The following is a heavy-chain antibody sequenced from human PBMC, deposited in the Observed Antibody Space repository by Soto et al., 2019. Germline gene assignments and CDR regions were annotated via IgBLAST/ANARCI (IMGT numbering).Heavy chain of an antibody. D-gene: IGHD6-13*01. CDR3: ARELEQQPTYLYYYYGMDV. J-gene: IGHJ6*02. Sequence: QVQLVESGGGVVQPGRSLRLSCAASGFTFSRYAMHWVRQAPGKGLECVAVISYDGSNKYYADSVKGRFTISRDNSKNTLYLQMNSLRAEDTAVYYCARELEQQPTYLYYYYGMDVWGQGTTVTVSS. V-gene: IGHV3-30-3*01. CDR2: ISYDGSNK. CDR1: GFTFSRYA.